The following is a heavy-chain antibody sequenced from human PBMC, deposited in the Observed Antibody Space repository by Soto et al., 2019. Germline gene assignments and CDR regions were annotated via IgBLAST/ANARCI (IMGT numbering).Heavy chain of an antibody. V-gene: IGHV5-51*01. CDR3: ARRGVEVEQAAPFRSAVFDF. CDR1: GCSFTSYW. CDR2: IYPGDSDT. J-gene: IGHJ3*01. Sequence: GESMKISCKGAGCSFTSYWIGWVRQIPGKGLEWMGIIYPGDSDTRYSPSFQGQVTISADKSISTAYLQWSSLKASDTAMYYCARRGVEVEQAAPFRSAVFDFWGKGTIVPVSS. D-gene: IGHD2-2*01.